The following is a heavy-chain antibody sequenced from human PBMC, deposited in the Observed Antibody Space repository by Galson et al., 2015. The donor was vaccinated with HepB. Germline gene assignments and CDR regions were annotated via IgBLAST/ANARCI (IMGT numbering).Heavy chain of an antibody. CDR2: ISGGGGSP. J-gene: IGHJ6*02. D-gene: IGHD2-15*01. Sequence: SLRLSCAASGFTFSSSAMNWVRQAPGKGLEWVSAISGGGGSPYYADSVKGRFTISRDNSKNTLYLQMDSLRAEDTAVYYCAKDQIVHVGEMDVWGQGTTVTVSS. CDR3: AKDQIVHVGEMDV. V-gene: IGHV3-23*01. CDR1: GFTFSSSA.